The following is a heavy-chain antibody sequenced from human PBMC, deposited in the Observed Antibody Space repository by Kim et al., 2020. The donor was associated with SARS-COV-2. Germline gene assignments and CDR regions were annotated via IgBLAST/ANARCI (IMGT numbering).Heavy chain of an antibody. CDR3: AKDDI. Sequence: GGSLRLSCAASGFTFSSYGMHWVRQAPGKGLEWVAVISYDGSNKYYADSVKGRFTISRDNSKNTLYLQMNSLRAEDTAVYYCAKDDIWGQGTMVTVSS. V-gene: IGHV3-30*18. J-gene: IGHJ3*02. CDR2: ISYDGSNK. CDR1: GFTFSSYG.